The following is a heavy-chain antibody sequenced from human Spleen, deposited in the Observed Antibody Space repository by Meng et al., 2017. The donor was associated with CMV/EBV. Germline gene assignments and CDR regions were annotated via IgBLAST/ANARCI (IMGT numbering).Heavy chain of an antibody. CDR3: ARVIPAAGPSCYFDY. D-gene: IGHD6-13*01. V-gene: IGHV1-18*01. Sequence: SGYTFTTYPINWVRQAPGHGLEWMGWINTYNSKRNYAQKFQGRVTMTTDTSTSTAYMELRSLGSDDTAVYFCARVIPAAGPSCYFDYWGRGTLVTVSS. J-gene: IGHJ4*02. CDR1: GYTFTTYP. CDR2: INTYNSKR.